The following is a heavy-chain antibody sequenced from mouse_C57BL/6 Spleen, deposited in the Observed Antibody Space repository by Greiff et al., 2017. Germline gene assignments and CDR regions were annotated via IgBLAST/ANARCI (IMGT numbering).Heavy chain of an antibody. V-gene: IGHV1-26*01. J-gene: IGHJ2*01. D-gene: IGHD6-5*01. CDR2: INPNNGGT. CDR1: GYTFTDYY. Sequence: EVQLQQSGPELVKPGASVKISCKASGYTFTDYYMNWVKQSHGKSLEWIGDINPNNGGTSYNQKFKGKATLTVDKSSSTAYMELRSLTSEDSAVYYCASRLFDYWGQGTTLTVSS. CDR3: ASRLFDY.